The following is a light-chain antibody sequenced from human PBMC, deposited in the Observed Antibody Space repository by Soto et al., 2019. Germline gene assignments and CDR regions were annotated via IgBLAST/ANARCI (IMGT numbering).Light chain of an antibody. J-gene: IGKJ4*01. CDR3: QQYSDSVT. CDR1: QSVRSIY. CDR2: GAS. V-gene: IGKV3-20*01. Sequence: EIVLTQSPGTLSLSPGERATLSCRASQSVRSIYLAWYQQKPGQAPRLLIYGASSRATGIPDRFSGSASGTDFTLTISSLEPEDFAVYYCQQYSDSVTFGGGTKVEIK.